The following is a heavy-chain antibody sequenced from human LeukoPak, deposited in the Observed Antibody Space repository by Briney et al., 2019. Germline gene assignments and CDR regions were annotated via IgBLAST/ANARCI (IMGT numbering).Heavy chain of an antibody. D-gene: IGHD1-26*01. CDR3: ARDLPPRIVGEIYYYYYGMDV. J-gene: IGHJ6*02. V-gene: IGHV1-3*01. CDR1: GYTFTGYY. CDR2: INAGNGNT. Sequence: ASVKVSCKASGYTFTGYYMHWVRQAPGQRLEWMGWINAGNGNTKYSQKFQGRVTITRDTSASTAYMELSSLRSEDTAVYYCARDLPPRIVGEIYYYYYGMDVWGQGTTVTVSS.